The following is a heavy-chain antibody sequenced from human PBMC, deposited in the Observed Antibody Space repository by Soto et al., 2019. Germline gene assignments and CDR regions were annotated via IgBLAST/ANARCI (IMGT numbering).Heavy chain of an antibody. V-gene: IGHV4-31*03. CDR3: ARGSFTIFGVVQKYGMDV. Sequence: TLSLTCTVSGGSSSSGGYYWSWIRQHPGKGLEWIGYIYYSGSTYYNPSLKSRVTISVDTSKNQFSLKLSSVTAADTAVYYCARGSFTIFGVVQKYGMDVWVQGTTVT. D-gene: IGHD3-3*01. CDR1: GGSSSSGGYY. J-gene: IGHJ6*02. CDR2: IYYSGST.